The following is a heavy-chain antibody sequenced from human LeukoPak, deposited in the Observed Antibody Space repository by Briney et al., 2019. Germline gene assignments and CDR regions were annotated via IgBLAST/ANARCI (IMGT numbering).Heavy chain of an antibody. V-gene: IGHV1-58*02. CDR1: GFSFATSA. CDR3: AASRSGTGSGVDV. CDR2: IVVGSGYT. J-gene: IGHJ6*02. Sequence: RASVKVSCKASGFSFATSAMQWVRQARGQRLEWIGWIVVGSGYTNSAQTFQERVTITRDLSTSTAYMELNTLRSEDTAVYYCAASRSGTGSGVDVWGQGTTVTVSS. D-gene: IGHD1-1*01.